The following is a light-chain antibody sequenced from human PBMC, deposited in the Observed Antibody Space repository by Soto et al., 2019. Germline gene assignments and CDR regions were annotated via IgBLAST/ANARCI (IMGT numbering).Light chain of an antibody. CDR2: EVS. CDR3: SSYTSRSTLV. CDR1: SSDVGGYRY. Sequence: QSVLTQPASVSGSPGQSITMSCTGTSSDVGGYRYVSWYQQHPGKVPKLMIYEVSNRPSGVSNRFSGSKSGNTASLTISGLQAEDEADYYCSSYTSRSTLVFGGGTKLTVL. V-gene: IGLV2-14*01. J-gene: IGLJ2*01.